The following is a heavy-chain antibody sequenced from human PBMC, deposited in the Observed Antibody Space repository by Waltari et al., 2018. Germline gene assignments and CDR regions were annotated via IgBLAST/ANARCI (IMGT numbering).Heavy chain of an antibody. J-gene: IGHJ4*02. D-gene: IGHD1-26*01. CDR2: INPNSGGT. CDR1: GYTFHGYQ. CDR3: ARDLVVGSGDY. Sequence: QVHLVQSGAEVKKPGASVKVSCTASGYTFHGYQIHWVRQAPGQGLEWMGWINPNSGGTNYAQNFQGRVTITRDTSIRTAYMELSRLRSDDTAMYYCARDLVVGSGDYWGQGTLVTVSS. V-gene: IGHV1-2*02.